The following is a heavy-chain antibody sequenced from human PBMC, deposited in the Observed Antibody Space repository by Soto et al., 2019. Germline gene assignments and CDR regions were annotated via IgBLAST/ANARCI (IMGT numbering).Heavy chain of an antibody. Sequence: EVQVVESGRGLVQPGGSLRLSCAASGFTFGIHWMTWLRQVPGKGLKWVANINQDGSDKYYVDSVKGRFIISRDNAKDSLYLQMNSLRVEDTAVYYCATSMRHTLDPWGQGTLVTVS. D-gene: IGHD2-21*01. CDR2: INQDGSDK. V-gene: IGHV3-7*01. CDR3: ATSMRHTLDP. CDR1: GFTFGIHW. J-gene: IGHJ5*02.